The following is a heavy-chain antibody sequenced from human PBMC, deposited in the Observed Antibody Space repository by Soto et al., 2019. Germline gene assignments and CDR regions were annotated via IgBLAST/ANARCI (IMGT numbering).Heavy chain of an antibody. CDR1: GGTFSSYA. V-gene: IGHV1-69*01. D-gene: IGHD3-10*01. CDR3: GRDRYYYGSGIRYYYGMDV. Sequence: QVQLVQSGAEVKKPGSSVKVSCKASGGTFSSYAISWVRQAPGQGLEWMGGIIPIFGTANYAQKFQGRVTITVDESTSTAYMELGSVRSEDTAVYYCGRDRYYYGSGIRYYYGMDVWGQGTTVTVSS. J-gene: IGHJ6*02. CDR2: IIPIFGTA.